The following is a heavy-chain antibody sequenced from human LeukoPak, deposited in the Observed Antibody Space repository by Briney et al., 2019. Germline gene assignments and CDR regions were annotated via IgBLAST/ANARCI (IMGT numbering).Heavy chain of an antibody. CDR1: GYSFTSYW. Sequence: GESLKISCKGSGYSFTSYWVGWVRRMPGKGLEWMGIIYPGDSDTRYSPSFQGQVTISADKSISTAYLQWSSLKASDTAMYYCARRGSYSTLTNAFDIWGQGTMVTVSS. V-gene: IGHV5-51*01. CDR2: IYPGDSDT. CDR3: ARRGSYSTLTNAFDI. D-gene: IGHD1-26*01. J-gene: IGHJ3*02.